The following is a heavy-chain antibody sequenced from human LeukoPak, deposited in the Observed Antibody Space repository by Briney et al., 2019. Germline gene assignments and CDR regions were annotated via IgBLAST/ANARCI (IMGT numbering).Heavy chain of an antibody. CDR3: ARLLEYSSSSFDY. Sequence: PSETLSLTCTVSGGSISSYYWSWIRQPPGKGLEWIGYIYYSGSTNYNPSLKSRVTISVDTSKNQFPLKLSSVTAADTAVYYCARLLEYSSSSFDYWGQGTLVTVSS. CDR2: IYYSGST. D-gene: IGHD6-6*01. CDR1: GGSISSYY. V-gene: IGHV4-59*08. J-gene: IGHJ4*02.